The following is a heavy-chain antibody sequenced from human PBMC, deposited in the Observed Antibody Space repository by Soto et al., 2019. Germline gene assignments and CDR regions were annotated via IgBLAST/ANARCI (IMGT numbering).Heavy chain of an antibody. D-gene: IGHD6-19*01. J-gene: IGHJ4*02. CDR2: ISGSGGST. CDR1: GFTFSSYA. V-gene: IGHV3-23*01. CDR3: AKVPKQWLVYYFDY. Sequence: GSLRLSCAASGFTFSSYAMSWVRQAPGKGLEWVSAISGSGGSTYYADSVKGRFTISRDNSKNTLYLQMNSLRAEDTAVYYCAKVPKQWLVYYFDYWGQGTLVTSPQ.